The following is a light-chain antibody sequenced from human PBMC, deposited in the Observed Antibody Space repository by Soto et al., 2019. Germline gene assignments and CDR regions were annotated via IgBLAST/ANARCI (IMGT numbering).Light chain of an antibody. CDR3: QVYNNWPPYT. CDR2: GAS. CDR1: QSISSN. J-gene: IGKJ2*01. V-gene: IGKV3-15*01. Sequence: EIVMTQSPATLSVFPGERATLSCRASQSISSNLAWSQQKPGKAPRHLIYGASARATGIPARFIGSGSGTEFTLTIRNLKSEDFAIYYCQVYNNWPPYTFGQGTQLEIK.